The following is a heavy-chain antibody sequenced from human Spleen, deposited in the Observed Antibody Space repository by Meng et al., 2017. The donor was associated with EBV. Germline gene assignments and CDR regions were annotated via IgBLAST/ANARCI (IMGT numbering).Heavy chain of an antibody. Sequence: GQLQESGPGLVKPSQTLSLTCAVSGGSISSGGYYWSWIRQPPGTGLEWIGYIFFGGSTNYNPSLKSRVTMSVDTSKNQFSLKLSSVTAADTAVYYCASSLYSSSRVNWFDPWGQGALVTVSS. CDR1: GGSISSGGYY. CDR2: IFFGGST. D-gene: IGHD6-13*01. J-gene: IGHJ5*02. CDR3: ASSLYSSSRVNWFDP. V-gene: IGHV4-30-4*01.